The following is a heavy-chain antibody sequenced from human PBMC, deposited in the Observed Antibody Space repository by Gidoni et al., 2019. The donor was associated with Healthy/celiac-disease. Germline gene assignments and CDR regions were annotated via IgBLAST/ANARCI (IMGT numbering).Heavy chain of an antibody. D-gene: IGHD3-22*01. CDR3: ARDSSGYLFDY. CDR1: GFTFSSYA. Sequence: QVQLVESGGGVVQPGRSMRLSCSASGFTFSSYAMPWVRQAPGKGLEWVAVISYDGSNKYYADSVKGRFTISRDNSKNTLYLQMNSLRAEDTAVYYCARDSSGYLFDYWGQGTLVTVSS. J-gene: IGHJ4*02. CDR2: ISYDGSNK. V-gene: IGHV3-30-3*01.